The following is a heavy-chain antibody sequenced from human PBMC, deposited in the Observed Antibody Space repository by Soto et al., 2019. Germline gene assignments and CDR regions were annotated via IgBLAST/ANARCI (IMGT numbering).Heavy chain of an antibody. D-gene: IGHD3-3*01. V-gene: IGHV3-21*02. CDR2: ISGSSSYI. CDR3: ARDPSGALPGFDY. J-gene: IGHJ4*02. CDR1: GFTFSSYL. Sequence: EVQLVESGGGLVKPGGSVRLSCAASGFTFSSYLMNWVRQAPGKGLEWVSAISGSSSYIYYTDSVRGRFTISRDNAKNSVYLQMNSLRVEDTADYYCARDPSGALPGFDYWGQGILVTVSS.